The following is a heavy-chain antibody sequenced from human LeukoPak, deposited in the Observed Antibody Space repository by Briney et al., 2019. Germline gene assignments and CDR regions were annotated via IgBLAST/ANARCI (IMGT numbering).Heavy chain of an antibody. D-gene: IGHD4-23*01. CDR3: ARVDDYGGNSVGY. J-gene: IGHJ4*02. Sequence: GASVKVSCKASGYGFTTYYMHWMRQAPGQGPEWMGTMNPRGGSTNYAQKFQGRVTMIRDPSTSTVYMELSSLRFEDTAVYYCARVDDYGGNSVGYWGQGTLVTVSS. V-gene: IGHV1-46*01. CDR1: GYGFTTYY. CDR2: MNPRGGST.